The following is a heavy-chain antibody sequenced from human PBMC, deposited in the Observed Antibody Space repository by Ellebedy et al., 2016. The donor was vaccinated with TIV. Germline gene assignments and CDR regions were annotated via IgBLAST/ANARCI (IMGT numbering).Heavy chain of an antibody. CDR2: INHSGST. D-gene: IGHD3-22*01. Sequence: MPSETLSLTCAVYGGSLSGYYWSWIRQPPGKGLEWIGEINHSGSTNYNSSLKSRVTISVDSVNQFSLKLISVTVADTAMYYCSTLFDGSGYSSDSWGQGALVTVSA. V-gene: IGHV4-34*01. J-gene: IGHJ4*02. CDR3: STLFDGSGYSSDS. CDR1: GGSLSGYY.